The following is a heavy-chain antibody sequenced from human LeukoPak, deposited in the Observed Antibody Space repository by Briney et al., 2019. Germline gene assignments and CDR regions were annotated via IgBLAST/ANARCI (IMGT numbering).Heavy chain of an antibody. D-gene: IGHD6-19*01. J-gene: IGHJ6*02. CDR1: GFTFSSYW. V-gene: IGHV3-7*04. CDR2: IKNDGSEK. Sequence: GGSLRLSCAASGFTFSSYWMSWVRQAPGKGLEWVANIKNDGSEKYYVDSVKGRFTISRDNAKNSVFLQMNSLRAEDTAVYYCARLDLAVAGFYGMDVWGQGTTVTVSS. CDR3: ARLDLAVAGFYGMDV.